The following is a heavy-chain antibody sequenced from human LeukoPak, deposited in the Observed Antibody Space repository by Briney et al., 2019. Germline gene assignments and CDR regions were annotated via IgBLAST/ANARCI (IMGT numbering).Heavy chain of an antibody. Sequence: GSLRLSCAASGFTFSSYGMHWVRQAPGKGLEWVAVISYDGSNKYYADSVKGRFTISRDNSKNTLYLQMNSLRAEDTAVYYCAKDATVVTPEYFDYWAREPWSPSPQ. D-gene: IGHD4-23*01. CDR2: ISYDGSNK. J-gene: IGHJ4*02. CDR1: GFTFSSYG. CDR3: AKDATVVTPEYFDY. V-gene: IGHV3-30*18.